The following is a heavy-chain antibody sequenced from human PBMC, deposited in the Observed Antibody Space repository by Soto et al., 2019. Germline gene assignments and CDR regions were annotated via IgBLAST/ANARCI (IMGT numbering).Heavy chain of an antibody. D-gene: IGHD2-21*02. V-gene: IGHV3-23*01. Sequence: EVQLLESGGGLMQPGGSLRLSCAASGFSFSSYAMSWVRQAPGKGLAWVSAVSGSGDATYYVDSVKGRLTISRDNSKDTLYLQLNSLRAEDTAVYYCAKGRVVTAISSFDYWGQGTLVTVSS. CDR3: AKGRVVTAISSFDY. CDR1: GFSFSSYA. J-gene: IGHJ4*02. CDR2: VSGSGDAT.